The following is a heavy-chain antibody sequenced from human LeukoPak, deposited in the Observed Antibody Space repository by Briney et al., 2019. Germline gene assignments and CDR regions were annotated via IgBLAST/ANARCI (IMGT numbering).Heavy chain of an antibody. CDR3: AKDPRRSGSYSWYFDY. J-gene: IGHJ4*02. Sequence: PGGSLRLSCAASGFTFSSYGMSWVRQAPGKGLEWVSAISGSGGSTYYADSVKGRFTISRDNSKNTLYLQMNSLRAEDTAVYYCAKDPRRSGSYSWYFDYWGQGTLVTVSS. CDR1: GFTFSSYG. D-gene: IGHD1-26*01. V-gene: IGHV3-23*01. CDR2: ISGSGGST.